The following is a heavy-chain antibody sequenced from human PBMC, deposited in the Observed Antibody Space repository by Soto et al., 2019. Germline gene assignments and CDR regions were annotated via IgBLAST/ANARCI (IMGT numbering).Heavy chain of an antibody. CDR1: GGSISSYY. CDR3: ARDDIVVVPAALRTPQNLFDP. CDR2: IYTSGST. D-gene: IGHD2-2*01. Sequence: SETLSLTCTVSGGSISSYYWSWIRQPAGKGLEWIGRIYTSGSTNYNPSLKSRVTMSVDTSKNQFSLKLSSVTAADTAVYYCARDDIVVVPAALRTPQNLFDPWRQGTLVTVSS. V-gene: IGHV4-4*07. J-gene: IGHJ5*02.